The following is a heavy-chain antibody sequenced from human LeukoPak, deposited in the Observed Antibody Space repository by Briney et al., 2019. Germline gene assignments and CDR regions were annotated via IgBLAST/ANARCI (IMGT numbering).Heavy chain of an antibody. CDR2: VSGSGFT. CDR1: GFTFSNYA. V-gene: IGHV3-23*01. J-gene: IGHJ4*02. D-gene: IGHD2-2*01. CDR3: AKAPAFCSSTNCPRLYYFDY. Sequence: GASLRLSCAASGFTFSNYAMNWVRQAPGKGLEWVSTVSGSGFTYYADSVKGRLTISRDNSKNTLYLQMNSLRAEDTAVYYCAKAPAFCSSTNCPRLYYFDYWGQGTLVTVSS.